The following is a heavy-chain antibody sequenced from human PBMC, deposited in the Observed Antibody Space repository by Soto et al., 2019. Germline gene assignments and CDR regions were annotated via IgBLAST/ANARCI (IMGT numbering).Heavy chain of an antibody. J-gene: IGHJ4*02. Sequence: QVQVVQSRAEVKKPGASVRVSCKTSGYTFTDYDINWVRQAAGQGLEYMGWMSPDSGNTGYSQQSXGXXTMTSNTSTSTAYMELSSLTSEDTAVYYCEGTTGYWGQGTMVTVSS. CDR3: EGTTGY. V-gene: IGHV1-8*02. CDR1: GYTFTDYD. D-gene: IGHD1-1*01. CDR2: MSPDSGNT.